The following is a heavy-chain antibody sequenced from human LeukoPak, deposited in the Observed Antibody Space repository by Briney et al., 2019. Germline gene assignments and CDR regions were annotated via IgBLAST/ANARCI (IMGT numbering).Heavy chain of an antibody. CDR2: INHSGST. D-gene: IGHD6-13*01. V-gene: IGHV4-34*01. Sequence: SETLSLTCAVYGGSFSGYYWSWIRQPPGKGLEWIGEINHSGSTNYNPSLKSRVTISVDTSKNQFSLKLSSVTAADTAVYYCARVYYSSSYDYWYFDLWGRGTLITVSS. CDR1: GGSFSGYY. J-gene: IGHJ2*01. CDR3: ARVYYSSSYDYWYFDL.